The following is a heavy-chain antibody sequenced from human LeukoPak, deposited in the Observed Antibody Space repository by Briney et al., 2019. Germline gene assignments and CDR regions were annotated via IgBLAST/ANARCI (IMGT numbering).Heavy chain of an antibody. J-gene: IGHJ5*02. V-gene: IGHV1-2*02. D-gene: IGHD3-9*01. CDR2: INPNSGGT. Sequence: PKASVKVSCTASGYTFTGYYMHWVRQAPGQGLEWMGWINPNSGGTNYAQKFQGRVTMTRDTSISTAYMELSRLRSDDTAVYYCARATYYDILTGYYLSNWFDPWGQGTLVTVSS. CDR1: GYTFTGYY. CDR3: ARATYYDILTGYYLSNWFDP.